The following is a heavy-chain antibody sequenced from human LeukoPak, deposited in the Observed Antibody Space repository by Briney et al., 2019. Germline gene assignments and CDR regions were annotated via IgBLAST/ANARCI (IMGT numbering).Heavy chain of an antibody. CDR3: ARGVDFDWLLVDY. CDR1: GGSMSSNY. D-gene: IGHD3-9*01. J-gene: IGHJ4*02. CDR2: IYYSGST. Sequence: SETLSLTCTVSGGSMSSNYWSWIRQPPGKGLEWIGYIYYSGSTNYNPSLKSRVSISVDASKNQFSLRLNSVTAADTAVYYCARGVDFDWLLVDYWGQGTLVTVSS. V-gene: IGHV4-59*01.